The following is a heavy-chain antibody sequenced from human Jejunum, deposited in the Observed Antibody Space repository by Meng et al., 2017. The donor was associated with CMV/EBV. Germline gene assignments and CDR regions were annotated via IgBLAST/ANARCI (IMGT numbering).Heavy chain of an antibody. CDR3: ARDNDGSSHYSQFDY. Sequence: SEFSLRSYAMHWVRQAPGKGLEWVAVLWYDGSRKYFADSVQGRFSISRDDSKNTVYLQMNSLRAEDTAVYYCARDNDGSSHYSQFDYWGQGTLVTVSS. V-gene: IGHV3-33*08. CDR2: LWYDGSRK. J-gene: IGHJ4*02. CDR1: EFSLRSYA. D-gene: IGHD3-22*01.